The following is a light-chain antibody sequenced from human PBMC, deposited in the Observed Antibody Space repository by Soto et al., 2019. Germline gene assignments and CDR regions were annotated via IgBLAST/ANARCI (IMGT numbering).Light chain of an antibody. CDR2: DVS. V-gene: IGLV2-11*01. Sequence: QSALTQPRSVSGSPGQSVTISCTGTSSDVGGYNYVSWYQQHPGKAPKLMIYDVSKRPSGVPDRFSGSKSGNTASLTISGLQAEDEADYYCSSYAGSYTYVFATGTKVTV. CDR3: SSYAGSYTYV. CDR1: SSDVGGYNY. J-gene: IGLJ1*01.